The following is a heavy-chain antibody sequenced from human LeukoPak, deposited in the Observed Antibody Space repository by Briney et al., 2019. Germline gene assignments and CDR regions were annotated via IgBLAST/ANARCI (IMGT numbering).Heavy chain of an antibody. V-gene: IGHV1-8*03. J-gene: IGHJ4*02. CDR2: MNPNSGNT. CDR1: GYTFTSYD. CDR3: ARGGYDFWSGYYKRPYFDY. D-gene: IGHD3-3*01. Sequence: ASVKVSCKASGYTFTSYDINWVRQATGQGLEWMGWMNPNSGNTGYAQKFQGRVTITRNTSISTAYMELSSLRSEDTAVYYCARGGYDFWSGYYKRPYFDYWGQGTLVTVSS.